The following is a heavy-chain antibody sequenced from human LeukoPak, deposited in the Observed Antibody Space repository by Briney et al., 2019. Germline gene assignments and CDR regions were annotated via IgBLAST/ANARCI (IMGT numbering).Heavy chain of an antibody. Sequence: PSETLSLTCTVSGGSISSSSYYWGWIRQPPGRGLEWIGSIYYSGSTYYNPSLKSRVTISVDTSKNQFSLKLSSVTAADTAVYYYASTGRQSVQWLVPHAFDIWGQGTMVTVSS. V-gene: IGHV4-39*07. CDR1: GGSISSSSYY. CDR3: ASTGRQSVQWLVPHAFDI. J-gene: IGHJ3*02. CDR2: IYYSGST. D-gene: IGHD6-19*01.